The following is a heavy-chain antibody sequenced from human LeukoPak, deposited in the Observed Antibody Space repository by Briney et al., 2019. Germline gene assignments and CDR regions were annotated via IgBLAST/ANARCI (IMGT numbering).Heavy chain of an antibody. V-gene: IGHV3-23*01. J-gene: IGHJ4*02. Sequence: QTGGSLRLSCAASGFTFSSYWMSWVRQAPGKGLEWVSAISGSGGSTYYADSVKGRFTISRDKSKNTLYLQMNSLRAEDTAVYYCAKEVAGSYYYFDYWGQGTLVTVSS. CDR1: GFTFSSYW. CDR2: ISGSGGST. CDR3: AKEVAGSYYYFDY. D-gene: IGHD1-26*01.